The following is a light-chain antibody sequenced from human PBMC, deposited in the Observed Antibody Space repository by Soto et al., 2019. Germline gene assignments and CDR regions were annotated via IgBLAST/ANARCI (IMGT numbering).Light chain of an antibody. CDR1: QSVFYSSNNKNY. CDR3: QQYYRAPTRT. Sequence: DIVMTQSPDSLAVSLGERATINCKSSQSVFYSSNNKNYLAWYQQKPGQPPKLLIYWASTRESGVPERFSGSGSETDFTLTISSLQAEDVAVYYCQQYYRAPTRTFGQGTKVEIK. CDR2: WAS. V-gene: IGKV4-1*01. J-gene: IGKJ1*01.